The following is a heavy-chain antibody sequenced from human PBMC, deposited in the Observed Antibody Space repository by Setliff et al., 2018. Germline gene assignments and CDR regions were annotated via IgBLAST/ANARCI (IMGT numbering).Heavy chain of an antibody. CDR2: IKPDGSEK. Sequence: GGSLRLSCAASGLTLSRYWMSWVRQAPGKGLEWVANIKPDGSEKYDVDSVKGRFTISRDNAKNSLYLQMNSLRADDTAVYDCSSPRCSGWSQWGQGTLVTVSS. CDR1: GLTLSRYW. J-gene: IGHJ4*02. V-gene: IGHV3-7*01. D-gene: IGHD6-19*01. CDR3: SSPRCSGWSQ.